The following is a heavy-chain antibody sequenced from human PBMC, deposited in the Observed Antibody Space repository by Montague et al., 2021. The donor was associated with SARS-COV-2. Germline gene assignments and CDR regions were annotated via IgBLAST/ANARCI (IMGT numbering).Heavy chain of an antibody. CDR2: IYWDDDK. V-gene: IGHV2-5*02. D-gene: IGHD2-15*01. Sequence: PALVIPTQTLTLTCTFSGFSLSTSGVGVGWIRQPPGKALEWLALIYWDDDKRYSPSLKSRLTITKGTSKNQVVLTMTHMDPVDTATYYCAHVGMACSGGSCHPKNKDWDFDLWGRGPLVPVS. CDR3: AHVGMACSGGSCHPKNKDWDFDL. J-gene: IGHJ2*01. CDR1: GFSLSTSGVG.